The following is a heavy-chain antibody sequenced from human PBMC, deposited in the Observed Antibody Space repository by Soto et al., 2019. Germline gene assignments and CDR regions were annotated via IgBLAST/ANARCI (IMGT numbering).Heavy chain of an antibody. D-gene: IGHD3-10*01. CDR3: AGGSYYKGEVT. CDR1: GLSFSNYN. J-gene: IGHJ5*01. V-gene: IGHV3-48*02. CDR2: ISDSSNVI. Sequence: PGGSLRLSCAASGLSFSNYNMNWVRQAPGKGLEWVSFISDSSNVIHYADSVQGRFTISRDNAKNSLYLQMNSLRDEDTAVYYCAGGSYYKGEVTWGQGALVTASS.